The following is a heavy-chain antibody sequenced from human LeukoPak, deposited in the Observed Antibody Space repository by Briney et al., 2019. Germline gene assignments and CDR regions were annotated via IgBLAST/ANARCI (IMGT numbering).Heavy chain of an antibody. V-gene: IGHV3-30*18. D-gene: IGHD1-1*01. CDR1: GFTFSSYG. CDR3: AKDSSPQYNFYYYYGMDV. CDR2: ISDDGSNK. Sequence: GGSLRLSCAASGFTFSSYGMHWVRQAPGKGLEWVAVISDDGSNKYYADSVKGRFTISRDNSKNTLYLQMNSLRAEDTAVYYCAKDSSPQYNFYYYYGMDVWGQGTTVTVSS. J-gene: IGHJ6*02.